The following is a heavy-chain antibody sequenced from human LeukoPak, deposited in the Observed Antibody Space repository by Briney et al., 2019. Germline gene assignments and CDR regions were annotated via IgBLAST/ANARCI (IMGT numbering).Heavy chain of an antibody. J-gene: IGHJ4*02. V-gene: IGHV4-61*02. CDR3: AREAPRPDY. CDR2: IYTSGST. CDR1: GGSISSVSYY. Sequence: PSETLSLTCTVSGGSISSVSYYWSWFRQPAGKGLEWIGRIYTSGSTNYNPSLKSRVTISVDTSKNQFLLKLSSVTATDTAVYYCAREAPRPDYWGQGTLVTVSS.